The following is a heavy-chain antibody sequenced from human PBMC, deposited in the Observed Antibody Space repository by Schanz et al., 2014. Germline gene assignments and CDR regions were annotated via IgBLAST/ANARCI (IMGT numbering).Heavy chain of an antibody. CDR2: INTKTGNP. Sequence: QVHLVQSESELKNPGASVKVSCKTSGYSFSTYAMNWVRQAPGQGLEWMGWINTKTGNPTYAQGFAGRVVFSLDTSVSTTHLQITNLKADDTAVYSCARGYCAGTSCPIFDYWGQGTLVTVSS. J-gene: IGHJ4*02. CDR1: GYSFSTYA. V-gene: IGHV7-4-1*02. D-gene: IGHD2-2*01. CDR3: ARGYCAGTSCPIFDY.